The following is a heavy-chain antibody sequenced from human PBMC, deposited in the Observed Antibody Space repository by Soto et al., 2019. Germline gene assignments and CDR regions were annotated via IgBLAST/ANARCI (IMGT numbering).Heavy chain of an antibody. CDR3: ARGRRGYNTKDD. Sequence: EVQLVESGGGLVQPGGSLRLSCAASGFTFSDYCMHWVRQAPGKGLVWVSRIKGDASSIAYADSVRGRCTIARDNAKNPQNLQPTSLRAEDTAVYYSARGRRGYNTKDDWGQGTTVTVSS. V-gene: IGHV3-74*01. J-gene: IGHJ6*02. CDR1: GFTFSDYC. CDR2: IKGDASSI. D-gene: IGHD1-1*01.